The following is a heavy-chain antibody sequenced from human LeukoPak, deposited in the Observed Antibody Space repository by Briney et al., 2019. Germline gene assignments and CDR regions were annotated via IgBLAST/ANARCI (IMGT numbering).Heavy chain of an antibody. J-gene: IGHJ6*03. CDR3: AREGSPYYYYYMDV. Sequence: GASVKVSCKASGYTFISHGISWVRQAPGQGLEWMGWISPYNGNTNYAQKLQGRVTMTTDTSTSTAYMALRSLRSDDTAVYYCAREGSPYYYYYMDVWGKGTTVTVSS. CDR1: GYTFISHG. V-gene: IGHV1-18*01. CDR2: ISPYNGNT. D-gene: IGHD2-15*01.